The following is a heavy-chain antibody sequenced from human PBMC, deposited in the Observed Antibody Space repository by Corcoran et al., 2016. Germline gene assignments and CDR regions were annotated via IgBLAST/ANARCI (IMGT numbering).Heavy chain of an antibody. Sequence: QVQLVESGGGVVQPGRSLRLSCAASGFTFSSYGMHWVRQAPGKGLEWVAVISYDGSNKHYADSVKGRFTISRDNSKNTLYLQMNSLRAEDTAVYYCAKDDYAMDVWGQGTTVTVSS. V-gene: IGHV3-30*18. CDR3: AKDDYAMDV. CDR2: ISYDGSNK. J-gene: IGHJ6*02. CDR1: GFTFSSYG.